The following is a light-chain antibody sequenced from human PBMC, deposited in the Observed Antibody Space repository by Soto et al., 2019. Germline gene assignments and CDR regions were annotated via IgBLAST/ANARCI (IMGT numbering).Light chain of an antibody. V-gene: IGKV1-33*01. CDR2: EVS. CDR3: QQYDSVPIT. J-gene: IGKJ4*01. CDR1: QDIRKY. Sequence: DIQMTQSPSSLSAAVGDRVTITCQASQDIRKYLNWYQQKPGNAPKLLIFEVSDLQRGVPLRFSGSRSGTDFTLTISGLQPEDVATYYCQQYDSVPITFGGGTKVDIK.